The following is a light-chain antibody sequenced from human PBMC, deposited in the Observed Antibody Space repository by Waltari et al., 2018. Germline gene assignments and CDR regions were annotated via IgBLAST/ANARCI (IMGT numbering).Light chain of an antibody. CDR2: GAS. V-gene: IGKV1-16*02. Sequence: DIQMTQSPSSLAASVGERVTITCRASQDINNYLAWFQQKLGKAPTSLIYGASTLKSGVSSNLSGSGSGTDFTLTISNLQPEDFAIYYCQQYHSYPPTFGGGTKVEIK. CDR3: QQYHSYPPT. J-gene: IGKJ4*01. CDR1: QDINNY.